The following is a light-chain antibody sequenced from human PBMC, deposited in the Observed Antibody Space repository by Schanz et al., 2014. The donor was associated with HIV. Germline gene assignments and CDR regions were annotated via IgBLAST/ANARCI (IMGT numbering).Light chain of an antibody. CDR1: SGNIASNY. V-gene: IGLV6-57*04. Sequence: NFMLTQPHSVSESPGKTVTISCTRSSGNIASNYVQWYQQRPGSAPTTVIYEDNQRPSGVPDRFSGSIDSSSNSASLTISGLKTEDEADYYCQSYDSSTHWVFGGGTKLTVL. CDR3: QSYDSSTHWV. CDR2: EDN. J-gene: IGLJ3*02.